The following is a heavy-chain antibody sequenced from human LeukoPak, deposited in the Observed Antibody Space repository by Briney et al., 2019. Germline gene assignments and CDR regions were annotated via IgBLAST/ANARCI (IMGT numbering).Heavy chain of an antibody. Sequence: SETLSLTCTVSGGSISSYYWSWIRQPPGKGLEWIGYTYYSGSTNYNPSLKSRVTISVDTSKNQFSLKLSSVTAADTAVYYCARQRDGYNFPDYWGQGTLVTVSS. CDR3: ARQRDGYNFPDY. J-gene: IGHJ4*02. CDR2: TYYSGST. V-gene: IGHV4-59*08. D-gene: IGHD5-24*01. CDR1: GGSISSYY.